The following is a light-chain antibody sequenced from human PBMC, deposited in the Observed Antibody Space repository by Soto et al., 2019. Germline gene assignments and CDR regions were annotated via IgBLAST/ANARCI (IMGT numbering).Light chain of an antibody. CDR3: QVWDSSTAAWV. CDR1: NIGSKN. V-gene: IGLV3-9*01. J-gene: IGLJ3*02. CDR2: RYV. Sequence: SYELTQPLSVSVALGQTARITCGGNNIGSKNVHWYQHKPGQAPVLVIYRYVNRPSGIPERFSGSNSGNTATLTISRAQAGDEADYYCQVWDSSTAAWVFGGGTKLTVL.